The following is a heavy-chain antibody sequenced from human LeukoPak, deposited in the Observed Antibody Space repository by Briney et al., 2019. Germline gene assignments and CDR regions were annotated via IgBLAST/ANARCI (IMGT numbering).Heavy chain of an antibody. CDR3: ARDLSLAMPGGFDY. CDR1: GFTFRRYS. V-gene: IGHV3-21*01. Sequence: PGGSLRLSCAASGFTFRRYSMNWVRQAPRKGLGWVSTISSGSDYIYYADSVRGRFTISRDNFRNSVFLEVNSLRAEDTAIYYCARDLSLAMPGGFDYWGQGILVTVSS. D-gene: IGHD1-26*01. CDR2: ISSGSDYI. J-gene: IGHJ4*02.